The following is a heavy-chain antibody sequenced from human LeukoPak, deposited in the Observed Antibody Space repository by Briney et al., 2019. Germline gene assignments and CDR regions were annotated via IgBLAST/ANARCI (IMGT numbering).Heavy chain of an antibody. CDR1: GFTFSTYW. J-gene: IGHJ4*02. CDR2: IKDDGSEK. Sequence: GGSLRLSCAASGFTFSTYWMSWVRQAPGKGLEWVVNIKDDGSEKYYVDSVKGRFTISRDNAKNSLYLQMNSLRAEDTAVYYCARGSSGGTFGYWGQGTLVTVSS. D-gene: IGHD3-3*02. CDR3: ARGSSGGTFGY. V-gene: IGHV3-7*04.